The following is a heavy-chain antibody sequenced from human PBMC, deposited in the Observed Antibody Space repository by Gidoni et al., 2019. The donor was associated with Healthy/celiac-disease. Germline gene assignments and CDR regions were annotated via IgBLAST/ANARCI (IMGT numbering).Heavy chain of an antibody. V-gene: IGHV4-34*01. CDR1: GGSFSGYY. D-gene: IGHD4-17*01. J-gene: IGHJ6*02. CDR2: INHRGST. Sequence: QVQPQQWGAGLLKPSETLSLTCAVYGGSFSGYYWSWIRQPPGKGLEWIGEINHRGSTNYNPSLKSRVTISVDTSKNQFSLKLSSVTAADTAVYYCATVTTYYYYGMDVWGQGTTVTVSS. CDR3: ATVTTYYYYGMDV.